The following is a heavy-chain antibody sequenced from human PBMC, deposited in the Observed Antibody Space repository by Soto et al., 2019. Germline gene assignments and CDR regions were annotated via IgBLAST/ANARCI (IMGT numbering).Heavy chain of an antibody. Sequence: AVGSLRFSCAASRFTLSDYYMSWIRQAPGKRLEWVSYISSSSRYTSYADSENDRFTISRDNAKDSLYLQMNSLRAEDTSVYYCAADSVFPSKEHVGMDVWGQGTTVTVSS. J-gene: IGHJ6*02. CDR1: RFTLSDYY. V-gene: IGHV3-11*06. CDR2: ISSSSRYT. D-gene: IGHD1-1*01. CDR3: AADSVFPSKEHVGMDV.